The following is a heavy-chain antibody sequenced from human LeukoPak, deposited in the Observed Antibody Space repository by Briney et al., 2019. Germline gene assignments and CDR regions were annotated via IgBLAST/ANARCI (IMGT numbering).Heavy chain of an antibody. D-gene: IGHD4-17*01. J-gene: IGHJ4*02. V-gene: IGHV3-21*01. Sequence: GGSLRLSCAASGFTFSSSSMNWVRQAPGKGLEWVSSISSSSYIYYSDSVKGRFTISRDSAKTSVYLQMNSLRAEDTAVYYCTRGMTTVTTAFDSWGQGTLVTVSS. CDR2: ISSSSYI. CDR1: GFTFSSSS. CDR3: TRGMTTVTTAFDS.